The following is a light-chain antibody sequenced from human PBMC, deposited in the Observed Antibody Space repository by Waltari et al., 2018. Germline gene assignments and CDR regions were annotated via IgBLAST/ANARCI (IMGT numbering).Light chain of an antibody. V-gene: IGLV2-14*01. Sequence: QSALAQPASVSGSPGQSIAISCTGTSSDIGNYNYVSWYQQPPGNAPKLILYEVRDRPSGVSRRFSGSKSGNKATLTISGLQADDEADYYCSSYTNRATLRVFGTGTKVTVL. CDR1: SSDIGNYNY. CDR3: SSYTNRATLRV. CDR2: EVR. J-gene: IGLJ1*01.